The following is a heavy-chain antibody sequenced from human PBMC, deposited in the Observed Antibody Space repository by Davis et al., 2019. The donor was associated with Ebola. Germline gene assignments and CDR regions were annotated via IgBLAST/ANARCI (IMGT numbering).Heavy chain of an antibody. V-gene: IGHV3-13*01. Sequence: PGGSLRLSCAASGFSFRTYDMHWVRQVTGKTLERVSAIGTAGDTYYPASVKGRFTISRENARNSLYLQMNSLRTEDTAVYYCVRPAFGSHYFDYWGQGILVTVSS. CDR1: GFSFRTYD. D-gene: IGHD2-2*01. CDR3: VRPAFGSHYFDY. J-gene: IGHJ4*02. CDR2: IGTAGDT.